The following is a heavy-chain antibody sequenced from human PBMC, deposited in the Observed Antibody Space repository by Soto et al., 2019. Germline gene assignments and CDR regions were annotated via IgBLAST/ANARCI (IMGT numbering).Heavy chain of an antibody. D-gene: IGHD1-1*01. J-gene: IGHJ6*02. V-gene: IGHV1-69*12. CDR2: IIPIFGTA. CDR1: GGTFSSYA. CDR3: ARRGVSTTGTYYYYYYGMDV. Sequence: QVQLVQSGAEVKKPGSSVKVSCKASGGTFSSYAISWVRQAPGQGLEWMGGIIPIFGTANYAQKFQGRVTITADESTSTAYMELSSLRSEDTAVYYCARRGVSTTGTYYYYYYGMDVWGQGTTVTVSS.